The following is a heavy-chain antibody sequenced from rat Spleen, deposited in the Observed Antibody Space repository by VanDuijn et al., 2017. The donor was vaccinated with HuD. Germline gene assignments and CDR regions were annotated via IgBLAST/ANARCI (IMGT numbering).Heavy chain of an antibody. V-gene: IGHV5-29*01. Sequence: EVQMVESGGGLVQPGRSLKLSCAASGFTFSDYGVAWVRQAPTTGLEWVATISYDGSSTYYRDSVKGRFTISRDNAKSTLYLQMDSLRSEDTATYYCARLTPFDYWGQGVMVTVSS. D-gene: IGHD3-4*01. J-gene: IGHJ2*01. CDR2: ISYDGSST. CDR3: ARLTPFDY. CDR1: GFTFSDYG.